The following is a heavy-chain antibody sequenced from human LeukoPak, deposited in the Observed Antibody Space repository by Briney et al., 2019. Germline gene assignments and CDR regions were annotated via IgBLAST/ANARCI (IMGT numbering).Heavy chain of an antibody. D-gene: IGHD4-17*01. CDR2: ITGSTRST. Sequence: GGTLRLSCAASGFIFNSYGMSWVRQAPGGGLEWVSGITGSTRSTYYADSVKGRFTISRDNSKNTLYLQMNSLRAEDTAVYYCARDPTDAYYFDYWGQGTLVTVSS. CDR1: GFIFNSYG. CDR3: ARDPTDAYYFDY. J-gene: IGHJ4*02. V-gene: IGHV3-23*01.